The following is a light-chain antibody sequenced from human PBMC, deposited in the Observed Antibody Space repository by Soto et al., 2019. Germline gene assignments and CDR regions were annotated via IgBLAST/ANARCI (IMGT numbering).Light chain of an antibody. CDR1: QRVSGGF. CDR2: DTS. V-gene: IGKV3D-20*01. Sequence: DIVLTQSPATLSLSPGERATLYCGASQRVSGGFLAWYQKKPGLATRLILYDTSFRATGIPDRFSGSGSGTDFTLTISRLDPEDVAVYYCQQYGSSPSFGQGTKVEIK. CDR3: QQYGSSPS. J-gene: IGKJ1*01.